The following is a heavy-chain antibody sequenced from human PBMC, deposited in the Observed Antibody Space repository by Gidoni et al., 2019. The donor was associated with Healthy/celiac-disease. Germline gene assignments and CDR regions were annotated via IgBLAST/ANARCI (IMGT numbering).Heavy chain of an antibody. Sequence: QVQLVESGGGVVQPGRSLRLSCAASGFTFSSYGMHWVRQAPGKGLEWVAVIWYDGSNKYYADSVKGRFTISRDNSKNTLYLQMNSLRAEDTAVYYCARDFSLGPTGFDPWGQGTLVTVSS. D-gene: IGHD3-3*01. CDR1: GFTFSSYG. V-gene: IGHV3-33*01. CDR2: IWYDGSNK. J-gene: IGHJ5*02. CDR3: ARDFSLGPTGFDP.